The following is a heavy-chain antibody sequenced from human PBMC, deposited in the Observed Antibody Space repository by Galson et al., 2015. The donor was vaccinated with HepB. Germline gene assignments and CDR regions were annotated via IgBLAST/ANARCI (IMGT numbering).Heavy chain of an antibody. D-gene: IGHD6-6*01. CDR2: IYYSGST. V-gene: IGHV4-59*01. J-gene: IGHJ4*02. CDR1: GGSISSYY. Sequence: SETLSLTCTVSGGSISSYYWSWIRQPPGKGLEWIGYIYYSGSTNYNPSLKSRVTISVDTSKNQFSLKLSSVTAADTAVYYCARGVQQLLPYYFDYWGQGTLVTVSS. CDR3: ARGVQQLLPYYFDY.